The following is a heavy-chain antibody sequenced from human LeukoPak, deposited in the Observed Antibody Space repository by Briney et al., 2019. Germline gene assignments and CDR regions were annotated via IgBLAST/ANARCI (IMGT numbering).Heavy chain of an antibody. CDR3: AKGEPTVPKEAANASDI. Sequence: PGGSLRLSCGASGFTFSGYFMTWVRQAPGQGLEWMSYISRDGSTIYYADSVKGRFTITRDTAKSSLYLQMSSLRSEDTAVYYCAKGEPTVPKEAANASDIWRQGPVVTVSS. J-gene: IGHJ3*02. CDR2: ISRDGSTI. V-gene: IGHV3-48*04. D-gene: IGHD2-2*01. CDR1: GFTFSGYF.